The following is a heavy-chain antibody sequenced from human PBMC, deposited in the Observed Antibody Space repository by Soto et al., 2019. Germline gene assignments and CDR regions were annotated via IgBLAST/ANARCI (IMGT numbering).Heavy chain of an antibody. J-gene: IGHJ4*02. V-gene: IGHV3-30*18. Sequence: QVQLVESGGGVVQPGRSLRLSCEASGFTFSSYEMHWVRQAPGKGLDWVAIISYDGTTTYYADSVKGRFIISRDNSKNTLYRQMNSLRPEDTAVYYCAKERRGADYWGQGTLVTVSS. CDR1: GFTFSSYE. CDR3: AKERRGADY. CDR2: ISYDGTTT.